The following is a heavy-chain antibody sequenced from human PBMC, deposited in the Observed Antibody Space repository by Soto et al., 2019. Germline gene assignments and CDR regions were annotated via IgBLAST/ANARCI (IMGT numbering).Heavy chain of an antibody. CDR1: GGSISSGGYS. J-gene: IGHJ4*02. CDR3: ARVPLKTGYDSSGYYFDY. V-gene: IGHV4-30-2*01. CDR2: IYHSGST. Sequence: PWETLSLTCAVSGGSISSGGYSWSWIRQPPGKGLEWIGYIYHSGSTYYNPSLKSRVTISVDRSKSQFSLKLSSVTAADTAVYYCARVPLKTGYDSSGYYFDYWGQGTLVTVSS. D-gene: IGHD3-22*01.